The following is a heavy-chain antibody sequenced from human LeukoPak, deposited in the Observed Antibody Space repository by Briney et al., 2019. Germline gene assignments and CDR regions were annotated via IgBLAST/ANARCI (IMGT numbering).Heavy chain of an antibody. V-gene: IGHV3-23*01. Sequence: AGSLRLSCAASGFTFSSYAMTWVRQAPGKGLEWVSSMSSSGLTTYYADSVKGRFSISRDNSKNTLYLKMNSLRAEDTAVYYCASHSSGWYDQIDYWGQGTLVTVSS. CDR3: ASHSSGWYDQIDY. D-gene: IGHD6-19*01. CDR2: MSSSGLTT. CDR1: GFTFSSYA. J-gene: IGHJ4*02.